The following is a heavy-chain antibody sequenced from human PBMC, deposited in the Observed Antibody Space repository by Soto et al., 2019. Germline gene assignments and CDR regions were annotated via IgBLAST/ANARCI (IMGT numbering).Heavy chain of an antibody. CDR1: GFTFSNAW. V-gene: IGHV3-15*07. CDR2: IKSKTDGGTT. D-gene: IGHD3-22*01. CDR3: TTDRYYYDSSGYSVGALHAFDI. J-gene: IGHJ3*02. Sequence: GGSLRLSCAASGFTFSNAWMNWVRQAPGKGLEWVGRIKSKTDGGTTDYAAPVKGRFTISRDDSKNTLYLQMNSLKTEDTAVYYCTTDRYYYDSSGYSVGALHAFDIWGQGTMVTVSS.